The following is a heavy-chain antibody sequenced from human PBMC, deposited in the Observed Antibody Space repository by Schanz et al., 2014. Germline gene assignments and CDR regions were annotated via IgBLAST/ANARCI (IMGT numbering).Heavy chain of an antibody. CDR1: GFTFSSYS. Sequence: QVQLVESGGGVVQPGKSLRLSCAASGFTFSSYSMHWVRQAPGKGLEWVAAITTAGTKMYYADSVRGRFTVSRDNSKNALYLQLNSLRAEDTAEYYCARGGPAYYFDDWGQGTLVTVSS. V-gene: IGHV3-30-3*01. CDR3: ARGGPAYYFDD. CDR2: ITTAGTKM. J-gene: IGHJ4*02.